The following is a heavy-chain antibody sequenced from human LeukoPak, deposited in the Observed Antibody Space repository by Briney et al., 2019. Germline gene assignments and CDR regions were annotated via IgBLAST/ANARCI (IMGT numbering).Heavy chain of an antibody. D-gene: IGHD6-13*01. J-gene: IGHJ4*02. V-gene: IGHV3-21*01. CDR3: ARIGAGSSRDY. CDR2: IVGSSST. Sequence: PGGSLRLSCAASGLTFSSYEMNWVRQAPGKGLEWVSSIVGSSSTYYADSLKGRFTISRDNAKNSLYLQTNSLRAEDTAVYYCARIGAGSSRDYWGQGTLVTVSS. CDR1: GLTFSSYE.